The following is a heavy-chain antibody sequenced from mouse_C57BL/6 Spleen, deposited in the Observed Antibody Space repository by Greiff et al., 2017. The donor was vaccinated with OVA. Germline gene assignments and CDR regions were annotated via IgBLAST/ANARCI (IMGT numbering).Heavy chain of an antibody. D-gene: IGHD1-1*01. J-gene: IGHJ4*01. CDR3: ARGTTVVDAMDY. CDR1: GYTFTSYW. CDR2: IDPSDSYT. V-gene: IGHV1-69*01. Sequence: QVQLQQPGAELVMPGASVKLSCKASGYTFTSYWMHWVKQRPGQGLEWIGEIDPSDSYTNYNQKFKGKSTLTVDKSSSTAYMQLSSLTSEDSAVYYCARGTTVVDAMDYWGQGTSVTVSS.